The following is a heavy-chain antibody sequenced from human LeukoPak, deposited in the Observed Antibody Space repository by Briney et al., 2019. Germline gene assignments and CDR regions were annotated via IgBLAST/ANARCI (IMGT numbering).Heavy chain of an antibody. CDR2: IYYSGST. CDR1: GGSISSSSYY. Sequence: SETPSLTCTVSGGSISSSSYYWGWIRQPPGKGLEWIGSIYYSGSTYYNPSLKSRVTISVDTSKNQFSLKLSSVTAADTAVYYCAREVPPPSGSYGRKADDNDAFDIWGQGTMVTVSS. J-gene: IGHJ3*02. CDR3: AREVPPPSGSYGRKADDNDAFDI. D-gene: IGHD1-26*01. V-gene: IGHV4-39*07.